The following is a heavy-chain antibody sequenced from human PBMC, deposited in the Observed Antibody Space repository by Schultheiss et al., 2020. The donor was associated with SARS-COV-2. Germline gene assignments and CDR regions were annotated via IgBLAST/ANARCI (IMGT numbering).Heavy chain of an antibody. CDR1: GGSFSGYY. CDR3: AREDTGGSYASGAFDI. V-gene: IGHV4-34*01. CDR2: INHSGST. D-gene: IGHD1-26*01. J-gene: IGHJ3*02. Sequence: GSLRLSCAVYGGSFSGYYWSWIRQPPGKGLEWIGEINHSGSTNYNPSLKSRVTISVDTSKNQFSLKLSSVTAADTAVYYCAREDTGGSYASGAFDIWGQGTMVTVSS.